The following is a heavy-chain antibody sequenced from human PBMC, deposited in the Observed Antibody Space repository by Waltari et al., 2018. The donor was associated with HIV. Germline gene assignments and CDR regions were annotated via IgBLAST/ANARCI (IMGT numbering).Heavy chain of an antibody. Sequence: LLESGGNLVQPGGSLTLSCAASGFTFSSYAMTWVRQAPGKGREWVSGISGSGGDTLFGDSVKGRFTISRDASTVYLSMNRLTAEDTAVYYCAKVGLSGRWLLRRPFYFDYWGQGILVTVSS. CDR2: ISGSGGDT. D-gene: IGHD3-10*01. J-gene: IGHJ4*02. CDR3: AKVGLSGRWLLRRPFYFDY. CDR1: GFTFSSYA. V-gene: IGHV3-23*01.